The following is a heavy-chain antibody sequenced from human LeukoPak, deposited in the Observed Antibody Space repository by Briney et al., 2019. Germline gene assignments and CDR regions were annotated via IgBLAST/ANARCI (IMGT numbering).Heavy chain of an antibody. CDR2: IYSGGST. J-gene: IGHJ6*02. CDR3: AGHSEMDV. Sequence: PGGSLRLSCAASGFTVSNNYMIWVRQVPGKGLEWVSLIYSGGSTYYSDSVRGRFATSRDNSKNTLYLQMSSLRAEDTAVYYCAGHSEMDVWGQGITVTVSS. CDR1: GFTVSNNY. D-gene: IGHD6-13*01. V-gene: IGHV3-53*01.